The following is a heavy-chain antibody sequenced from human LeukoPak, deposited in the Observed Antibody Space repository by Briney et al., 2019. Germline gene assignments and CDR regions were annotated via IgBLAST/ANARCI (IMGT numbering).Heavy chain of an antibody. CDR3: ATASRGYVDY. CDR2: IKSKADGETK. CDR1: GFTFSNAW. D-gene: IGHD3-22*01. Sequence: GGSLRLSCAASGFTFSNAWMNWVRQAPGMGLQWVGRIKSKADGETKDYAAPVKGRFTISRDDSKNTLCLQMNSLKTEDTAVYYCATASRGYVDYWGQGTLVTVSS. J-gene: IGHJ4*02. V-gene: IGHV3-15*07.